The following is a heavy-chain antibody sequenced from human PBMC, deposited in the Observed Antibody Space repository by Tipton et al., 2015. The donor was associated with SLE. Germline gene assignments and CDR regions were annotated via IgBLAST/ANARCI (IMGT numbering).Heavy chain of an antibody. V-gene: IGHV4-61*02. CDR3: ARDRGDADAFDI. CDR1: GGSISSGSYY. Sequence: TLSLTCTVSGGSISSGSYYWSWTRQPAGKGLEWIGRIYTSGSTNYNPSLKSRVTISVDTSKNQYSLKLCSVTAADTAVYYCARDRGDADAFDIWGQGTMVTVSS. J-gene: IGHJ3*02. CDR2: IYTSGST. D-gene: IGHD3-10*01.